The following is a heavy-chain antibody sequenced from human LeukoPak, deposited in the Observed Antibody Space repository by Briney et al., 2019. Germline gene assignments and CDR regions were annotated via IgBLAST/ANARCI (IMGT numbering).Heavy chain of an antibody. J-gene: IGHJ6*03. CDR1: GGTFSSYA. V-gene: IGHV1-69*06. Sequence: ASVKLSCSASGGTFSSYAISWVRQAPGQGLEWMGGIIPIFGTVNYAQKFQGRVTITADKSTSTAYMELSSLRSEDTAVYYCARSLFRFLEWSYRSYYYYYMDVWGKGTTVTVSS. D-gene: IGHD3-3*01. CDR2: IIPIFGTV. CDR3: ARSLFRFLEWSYRSYYYYYMDV.